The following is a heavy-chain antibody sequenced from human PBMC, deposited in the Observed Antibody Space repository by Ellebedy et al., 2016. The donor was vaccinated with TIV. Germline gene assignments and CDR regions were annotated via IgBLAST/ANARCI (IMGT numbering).Heavy chain of an antibody. J-gene: IGHJ4*02. CDR2: IGSDGSTT. Sequence: PGGSLRLSCAASGFTFSSYWMHWVRQAPGKGLVWVSRIGSDGSTTRYADPVKGRFTISRDNANNHVYLDMNTLRAEDTALYYCARGGHLIALAGTPMDSWGQGTLVTVSA. CDR3: ARGGHLIALAGTPMDS. D-gene: IGHD1-1*01. CDR1: GFTFSSYW. V-gene: IGHV3-74*01.